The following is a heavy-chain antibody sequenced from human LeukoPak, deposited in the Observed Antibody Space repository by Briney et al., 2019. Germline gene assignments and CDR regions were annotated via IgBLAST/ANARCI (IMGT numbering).Heavy chain of an antibody. CDR3: ARDEGSSYPFDY. Sequence: SETLSLTCTVSGGSISSSNYFWGWIRQPPGKGLEWIGSIYYSGSTYYNPSLKSRVTISVDTSKNQFSLNLSSVTAADTAVYFCARDEGSSYPFDYWGQGTLVTVSS. CDR1: GGSISSSNYF. D-gene: IGHD2-2*01. CDR2: IYYSGST. J-gene: IGHJ4*02. V-gene: IGHV4-39*07.